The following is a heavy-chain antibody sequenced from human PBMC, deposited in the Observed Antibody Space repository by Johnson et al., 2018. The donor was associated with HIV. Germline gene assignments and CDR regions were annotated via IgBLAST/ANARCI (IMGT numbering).Heavy chain of an antibody. CDR3: TTAIVIDAFDI. V-gene: IGHV3-15*01. D-gene: IGHD3-16*02. CDR1: GFTFSSYS. CDR2: LKSKSDGGTI. J-gene: IGHJ3*02. Sequence: MQLVESGGGVVQPGRSLRLSCAASGFTFSSYSMHWVRQAPGKRLEWVGRLKSKSDGGTIDYAAPVKGRFTISRDGSKNTLFLQMSSLKTDDTAVYYCTTAIVIDAFDIWGQGTMVTVSS.